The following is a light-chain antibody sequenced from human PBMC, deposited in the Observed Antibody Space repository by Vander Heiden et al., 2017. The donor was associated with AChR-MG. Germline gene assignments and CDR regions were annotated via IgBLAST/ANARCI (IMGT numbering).Light chain of an antibody. V-gene: IGLV2-14*01. CDR3: SSYTSSSTPP. J-gene: IGLJ2*01. Sequence: QSALTQPASVSGSPGQSHTISCTGTSSDVGGYNYVSWYQQHPGKAPKLMIYDVSKRPAGVSNRFSGSKSGNTASLTISGLQAEDEADYYCSSYTSSSTPPFGGGTKLTVL. CDR1: SSDVGGYNY. CDR2: DVS.